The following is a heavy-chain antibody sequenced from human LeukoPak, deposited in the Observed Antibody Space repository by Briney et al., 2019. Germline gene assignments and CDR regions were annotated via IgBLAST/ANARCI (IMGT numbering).Heavy chain of an antibody. CDR1: GFSFKDYG. V-gene: IGHV3-9*01. J-gene: IGHJ6*02. CDR2: INWNGGGT. D-gene: IGHD1-26*01. CDR3: TKHLTATNTYIFFGLDV. Sequence: GGSLRLSCAATGFSFKDYGLHWVRQPPGKGLEWVSAINWNGGGTDYADSVKGRFTISRGNAKNSLYLQLSSLRPEDTALYYCTKHLTATNTYIFFGLDVWGQGTSVTVSS.